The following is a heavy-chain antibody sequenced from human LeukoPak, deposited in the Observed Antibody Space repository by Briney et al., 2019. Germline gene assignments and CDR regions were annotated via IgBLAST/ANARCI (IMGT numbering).Heavy chain of an antibody. V-gene: IGHV3-15*01. CDR3: TTAVLRSFDPGY. CDR2: IKSKTDDATT. Sequence: GGSLRLSCAASGFTFSSYSMNWVRQAPGKGLEWVGRIKSKTDDATTDYAAPVRGRFTISRDDSKNTLYLQMNSLKTEDSALYYCTTAVLRSFDPGYWGQGTLVTVSS. CDR1: GFTFSSYS. D-gene: IGHD3-9*01. J-gene: IGHJ4*02.